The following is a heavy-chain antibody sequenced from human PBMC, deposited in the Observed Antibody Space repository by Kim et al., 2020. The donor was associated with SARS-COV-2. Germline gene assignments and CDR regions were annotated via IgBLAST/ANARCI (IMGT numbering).Heavy chain of an antibody. D-gene: IGHD4-17*01. Sequence: SETLSLTCNVSGGSITPYYWSWVRQPPGKRLEWIGYIFYSGSTNYNPSLKSRVTMSADTSKNQFSLRSTSVTAADTAVYYCARHRETDYGDYGFDYWGRGTLVTVSS. V-gene: IGHV4-59*08. CDR1: GGSITPYY. CDR3: ARHRETDYGDYGFDY. CDR2: IFYSGST. J-gene: IGHJ4*02.